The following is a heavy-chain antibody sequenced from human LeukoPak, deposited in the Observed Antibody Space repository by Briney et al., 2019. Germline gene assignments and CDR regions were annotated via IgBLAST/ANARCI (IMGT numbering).Heavy chain of an antibody. V-gene: IGHV4-39*07. CDR3: ARVRYYDFLTGYYGDFDY. Sequence: SETLSLTCNVSGGSTSSSSYYWGWIRQPPGKGLVWIGTIYYSGSTYYNPSLKSRVTISVDTSKSQFSLRLSSVTAADSAVYYCARVRYYDFLTGYYGDFDYWGQGTLVTVSS. CDR2: IYYSGST. D-gene: IGHD3-9*01. J-gene: IGHJ4*02. CDR1: GGSTSSSSYY.